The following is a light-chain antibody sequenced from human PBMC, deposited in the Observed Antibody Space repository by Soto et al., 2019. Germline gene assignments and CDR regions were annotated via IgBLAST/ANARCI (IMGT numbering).Light chain of an antibody. CDR2: DVS. Sequence: QSALTQPASVSGSPGRSITISCTGTSSDVGGYNYVSWYQQHPGKAPKLMIYDVSNRPSGVSNHFSGSKSGNTASLTISGLQAEDEADYYCSSYTSSNTLFVFGTGTKLTVL. J-gene: IGLJ1*01. CDR3: SSYTSSNTLFV. CDR1: SSDVGGYNY. V-gene: IGLV2-14*03.